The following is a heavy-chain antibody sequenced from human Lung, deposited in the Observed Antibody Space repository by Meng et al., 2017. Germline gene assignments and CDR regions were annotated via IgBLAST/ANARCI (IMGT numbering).Heavy chain of an antibody. D-gene: IGHD6-25*01. CDR3: ARDEDISAAGKLFGDY. Sequence: SWVEGKRPGALVRFYCKPSGNIVPGHYITGVQRAPGQGLEWMGRINPKSGDNHYAQKFQARVTMTGDTSISTAYMELSGLRSDDTAMYYCARDEDISAAGKLFGDYWGQGTLVTVSS. V-gene: IGHV1-2*06. CDR2: INPKSGDN. CDR1: GNIVPGHY. J-gene: IGHJ4*02.